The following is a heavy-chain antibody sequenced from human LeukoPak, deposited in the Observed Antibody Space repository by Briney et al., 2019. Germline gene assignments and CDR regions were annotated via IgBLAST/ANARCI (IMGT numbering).Heavy chain of an antibody. D-gene: IGHD2-8*01. J-gene: IGHJ6*02. CDR3: ARDLVFTGPYYYSMDI. CDR2: VYNTGTT. V-gene: IGHV4-59*02. CDR1: GGFATYYG. Sequence: PSETLSLTCTVSGGFATYYGWSWIRQPPGKGLEWIGFVYNTGTTKYNPSLKSRVTISRDTSRNQFSLKLTSVTAADTAVYYCARDLVFTGPYYYSMDIWGQGTTVTVSS.